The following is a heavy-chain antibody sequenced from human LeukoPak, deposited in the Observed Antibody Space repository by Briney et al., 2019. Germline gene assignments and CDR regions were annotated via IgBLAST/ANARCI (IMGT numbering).Heavy chain of an antibody. V-gene: IGHV1-46*01. CDR1: GYTFTSYY. Sequence: GSVKVSCKASGYTFTSYYMHWVRQAPGQGLEWMGIINPSGGSTSYAQKFQGRVTMTRDTSISTAYMELSGLRSDDTAVYYCARGPHWDPHFDYWGQGTLVTVSS. J-gene: IGHJ4*02. CDR3: ARGPHWDPHFDY. CDR2: INPSGGST. D-gene: IGHD7-27*01.